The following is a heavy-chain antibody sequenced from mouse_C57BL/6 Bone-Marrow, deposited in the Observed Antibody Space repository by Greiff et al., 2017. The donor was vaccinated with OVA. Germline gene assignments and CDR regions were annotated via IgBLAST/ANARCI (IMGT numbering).Heavy chain of an antibody. CDR1: GYTFTSYW. V-gene: IGHV1-5*01. Sequence: VQLKQSGTVLARPGASVTMSCKTSGYTFTSYWMHWVKQRPGQGLEWLGAIYPGNSDTSYNQKFKGKAKLTAVTSASTAYMELSSLTNEDSAVYDCTRDYSNYPYYFDYWGQGTTLTVSS. D-gene: IGHD2-5*01. J-gene: IGHJ2*01. CDR3: TRDYSNYPYYFDY. CDR2: IYPGNSDT.